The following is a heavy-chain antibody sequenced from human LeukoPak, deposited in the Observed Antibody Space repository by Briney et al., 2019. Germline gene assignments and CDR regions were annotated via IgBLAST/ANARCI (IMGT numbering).Heavy chain of an antibody. CDR1: GYTFTNYY. CDR3: AKVGDSSNSWFDP. V-gene: IGHV1-46*01. CDR2: INPSGGSN. J-gene: IGHJ5*02. D-gene: IGHD6-19*01. Sequence: ASVKVSCKASGYTFTNYYIHWMRQAPGQGLEWMGIINPSGGSNSNAQNFQGRVTMTRDTSTSTVYMEMSSLRYEDTAVYYCAKVGDSSNSWFDPWGQGTLVTVSS.